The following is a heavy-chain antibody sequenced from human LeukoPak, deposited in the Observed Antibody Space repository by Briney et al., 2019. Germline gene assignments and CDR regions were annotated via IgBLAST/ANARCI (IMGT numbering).Heavy chain of an antibody. D-gene: IGHD2-15*01. CDR2: ISSNGGST. CDR1: GFTFSNYV. CDR3: AKGGSCSGATCYLTLFDY. J-gene: IGHJ4*02. Sequence: GGSLRLSCAASGFTFSNYVMHWVRQAPGKGLDYVSSISSNGGSTYYTNSVKGRFTISRDNSKNTLYLQMGSLRAEDMAVYYCAKGGSCSGATCYLTLFDYWGQGTLVTVSS. V-gene: IGHV3-64*01.